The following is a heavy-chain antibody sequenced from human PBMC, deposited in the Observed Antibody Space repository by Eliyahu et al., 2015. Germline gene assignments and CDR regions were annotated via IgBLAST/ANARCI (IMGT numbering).Heavy chain of an antibody. CDR2: ISYDGSNK. D-gene: IGHD4-17*01. CDR3: AKGAHDYGDYGDYFDY. Sequence: QVQLVESGGGVVQPGRSLRLSCAASGFTFSSYGMHWVRQAPGKGLEWVAVISYDGSNKYYADSVKGRFTISRDNSKNTLYLQMNSLRAEDTAVYYCAKGAHDYGDYGDYFDYWGQGTLVTVSS. CDR1: GFTFSSYG. V-gene: IGHV3-30*18. J-gene: IGHJ4*02.